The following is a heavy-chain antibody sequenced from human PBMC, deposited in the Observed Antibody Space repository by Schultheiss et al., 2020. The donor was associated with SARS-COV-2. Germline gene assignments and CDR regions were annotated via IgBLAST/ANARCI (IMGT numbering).Heavy chain of an antibody. CDR3: AVAAAGTNDFDY. CDR2: IIPILGIA. V-gene: IGHV1-69*04. J-gene: IGHJ4*02. Sequence: VKVSCKASGGTFSSYAISWVRQAPGQGLEWMGRIIPILGIANYAQKFQGRVTITADKSTSTAYMELSSLRSDDTAVYYCAVAAAGTNDFDYWGQGTLVTVSS. CDR1: GGTFSSYA. D-gene: IGHD6-13*01.